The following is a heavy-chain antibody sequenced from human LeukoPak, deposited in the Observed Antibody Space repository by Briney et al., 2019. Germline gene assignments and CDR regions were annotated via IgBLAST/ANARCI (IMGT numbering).Heavy chain of an antibody. CDR1: GGTFSSYA. CDR3: ARVAQHGTAGVRGVMPYGY. Sequence: ASVKVSCKASGGTFSSYAISWVRQAPGQGLEWMGRIIPIFGTANYAQKFQGRVTTTADKSTSTAYMELSSLRSEDTAVYYCARVAQHGTAGVRGVMPYGYWGQGTLVTVSS. V-gene: IGHV1-69*06. D-gene: IGHD3-10*01. CDR2: IIPIFGTA. J-gene: IGHJ4*02.